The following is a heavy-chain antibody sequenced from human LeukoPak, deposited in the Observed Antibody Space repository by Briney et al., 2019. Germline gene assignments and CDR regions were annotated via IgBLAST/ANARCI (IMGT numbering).Heavy chain of an antibody. J-gene: IGHJ4*02. V-gene: IGHV4-38-2*02. CDR1: GYTISSGYN. Sequence: SETLSLTCTVSGYTISSGYNWGWLRQPPGKGLEYLGSISHSGDTYYSPSLKSRVTISVDSSKHQFSLKLASVTAADTAVYYCASSSCGNGFCYADDYWGQGTLVTVSS. CDR2: ISHSGDT. D-gene: IGHD2-8*01. CDR3: ASSSCGNGFCYADDY.